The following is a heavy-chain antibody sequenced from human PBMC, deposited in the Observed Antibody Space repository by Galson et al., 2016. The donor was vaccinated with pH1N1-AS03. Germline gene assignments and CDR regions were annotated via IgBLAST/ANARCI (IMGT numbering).Heavy chain of an antibody. CDR1: GFRLTSIA. CDR2: VVTSGDT. Sequence: SLRLSCAASGFRLTSIAMTWVRQAPGKGLEWVSGVVTSGDTYFADSVKGRFSIARADSKNTMYLQMDSLGVEDTAIYYCAKDRVYDDSQWVFDYWGQGNPVTVSS. D-gene: IGHD5/OR15-5a*01. CDR3: AKDRVYDDSQWVFDY. J-gene: IGHJ4*02. V-gene: IGHV3-23*01.